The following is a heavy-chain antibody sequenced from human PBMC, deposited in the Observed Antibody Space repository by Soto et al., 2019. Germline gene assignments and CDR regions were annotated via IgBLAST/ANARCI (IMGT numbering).Heavy chain of an antibody. Sequence: PGGSLRLSCAASGFTFSSYSMNWVRQAPGKGLEWVSYISSSSSTSYADSVKGRFTISRDNAKNTLYLQMNSLRAEDTAIYYCARFRVPIWGQGTMVTVSS. V-gene: IGHV3-21*05. J-gene: IGHJ3*02. CDR1: GFTFSSYS. CDR2: ISSSSST. CDR3: ARFRVPI. D-gene: IGHD3-3*01.